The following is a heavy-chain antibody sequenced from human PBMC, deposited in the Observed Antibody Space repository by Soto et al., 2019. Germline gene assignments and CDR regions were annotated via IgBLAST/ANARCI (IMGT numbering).Heavy chain of an antibody. Sequence: SETLSLTCAVSGGSISSSGYSWSWIRQPPGKGLEWIGYIYHSGSTYYNPSLKSRVTISVDRSKNQFSLKLSSVTAAGTAVYYCAGGQQLVRNYWGQGTLVTVSS. CDR3: AGGQQLVRNY. CDR2: IYHSGST. V-gene: IGHV4-30-2*01. J-gene: IGHJ4*02. CDR1: GGSISSSGYS. D-gene: IGHD6-13*01.